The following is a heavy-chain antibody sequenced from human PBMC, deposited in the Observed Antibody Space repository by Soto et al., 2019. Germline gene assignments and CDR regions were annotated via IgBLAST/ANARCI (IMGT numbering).Heavy chain of an antibody. CDR2: ISYDGSNK. CDR3: AAETKSCGYGMDV. CDR1: GLTFSSSA. V-gene: IGHV3-30*03. Sequence: QVQLVESGGGVVQPGRSLRLSCAASGLTFSSSAMHWVRQAPGKGLEWVALISYDGSNKYYVDSVKGRFTISRDNSKDTLDLQMNSLREGDTDMYYCAAETKSCGYGMDVWGQGTTVTVSS. J-gene: IGHJ6*02.